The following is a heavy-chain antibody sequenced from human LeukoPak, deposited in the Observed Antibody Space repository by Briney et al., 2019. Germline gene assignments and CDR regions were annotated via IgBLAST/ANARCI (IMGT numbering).Heavy chain of an antibody. V-gene: IGHV1-8*01. J-gene: IGHJ4*02. D-gene: IGHD6-19*01. CDR3: ARVRAVADPFDY. Sequence: ASVKVSCKASGYTFTSYGINWVRQATGQGLEWMGWMNPNSGNTGYAQKFQGRVTMTRNTSISTAYMELSSLRSEDTAVYYCARVRAVADPFDYWGQGTLVTVSS. CDR2: MNPNSGNT. CDR1: GYTFTSYG.